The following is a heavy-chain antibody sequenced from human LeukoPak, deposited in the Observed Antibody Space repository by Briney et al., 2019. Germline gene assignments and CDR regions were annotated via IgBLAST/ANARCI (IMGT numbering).Heavy chain of an antibody. Sequence: SETLSLTCAVYGGSFSGYYWNWIRQPPGKGLEWIGEINHSGSTNYNPSLKSRVTISVDTSKNQFSLKLSSVTAADTAVYYCASRVYGGNDYWGQGTLVTVSS. J-gene: IGHJ4*02. V-gene: IGHV4-34*01. CDR2: INHSGST. D-gene: IGHD4-23*01. CDR1: GGSFSGYY. CDR3: ASRVYGGNDY.